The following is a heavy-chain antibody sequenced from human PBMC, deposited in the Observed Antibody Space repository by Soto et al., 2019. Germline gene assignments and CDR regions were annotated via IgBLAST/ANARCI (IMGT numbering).Heavy chain of an antibody. CDR2: TYYRSKWYN. J-gene: IGHJ4*02. CDR1: GDSVSSNSAA. CDR3: ARSPSYPAGTKSYFDY. V-gene: IGHV6-1*01. D-gene: IGHD1-7*01. Sequence: PSQTLSLTCAISGDSVSSNSAAWNWIRQSPSRGLEWLGRTYYRSKWYNDYAVSVKSRITINPDTSKNQFSLQLNSVTPEDTAVYYCARSPSYPAGTKSYFDYWGQGTLVTVSS.